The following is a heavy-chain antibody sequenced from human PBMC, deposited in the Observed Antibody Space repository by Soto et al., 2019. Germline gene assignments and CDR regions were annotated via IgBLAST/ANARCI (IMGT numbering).Heavy chain of an antibody. CDR3: ARGGSSWSAEYYQH. CDR1: GYTFINYG. J-gene: IGHJ1*01. CDR2: ISGYNGNT. D-gene: IGHD6-13*01. V-gene: IGHV1-18*01. Sequence: QVQLVQSGAEVKKPGASVKVSCKASGYTFINYGISWVRQAPGQGPEWMGWISGYNGNTKYAQTLQGRVTMTTDTSTSTAYLELRSLRSDDTAVYYCARGGSSWSAEYYQHCGQGTLVIVSS.